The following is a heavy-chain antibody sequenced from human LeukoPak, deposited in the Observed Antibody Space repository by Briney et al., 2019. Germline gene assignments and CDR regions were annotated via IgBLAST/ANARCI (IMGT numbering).Heavy chain of an antibody. CDR3: AKSSGSYYNVDFDY. CDR1: GGSFSTYY. D-gene: IGHD3-10*01. J-gene: IGHJ4*02. V-gene: IGHV4-34*01. CDR2: ISYSGNT. Sequence: SETLSLTCAVYGGSFSTYYWTWIRQPPGKGLEWIAEISYSGNTNYNPSLKSRVTIGTSKNEISLNLTSVTAADTAVYYCAKSSGSYYNVDFDYWGQGTLVTVSS.